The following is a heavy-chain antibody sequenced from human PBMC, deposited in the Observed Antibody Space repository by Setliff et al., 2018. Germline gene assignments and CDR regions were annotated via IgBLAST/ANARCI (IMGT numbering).Heavy chain of an antibody. Sequence: GESLKISCAASGFTFSNAWMSWVRQAPGKGLEWVAVIWYDGSNKYYADSVKGRFTISRDNSKNTLYLQMNSLRAEDTALYYCARQATDYWGQGTLVTVSS. CDR2: IWYDGSNK. J-gene: IGHJ4*02. CDR3: ARQATDY. CDR1: GFTFSNAW. V-gene: IGHV3-33*08.